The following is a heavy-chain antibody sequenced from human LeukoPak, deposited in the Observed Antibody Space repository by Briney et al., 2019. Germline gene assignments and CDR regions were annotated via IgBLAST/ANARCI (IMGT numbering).Heavy chain of an antibody. J-gene: IGHJ5*02. Sequence: SETLSLTCTVSAGSISSSSHHWGWIRQSPGKGLEWIGSIYSGRTTYYNPSLNNRATISVDTSKDQFSLKLSSVTAADTAVYYCARRGIAVAASRFDPWGQGTLVTVSS. CDR1: AGSISSSSHH. CDR3: ARRGIAVAASRFDP. V-gene: IGHV4-39*01. D-gene: IGHD6-19*01. CDR2: IYSGRTT.